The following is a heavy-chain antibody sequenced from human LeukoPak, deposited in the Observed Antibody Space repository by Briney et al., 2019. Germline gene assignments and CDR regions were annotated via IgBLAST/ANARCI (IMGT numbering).Heavy chain of an antibody. CDR2: IKQDGGEK. V-gene: IGHV3-7*04. CDR1: GFTFSSYW. CDR3: AGRGDGNLYYFDH. J-gene: IGHJ4*02. Sequence: GGSLRLSCAASGFTFSSYWMSWVRQAPGQGLEWVAKIKQDGGEKYYVDSVKGRFTISRDNAKNSLYLQMNSLRPEDTAVYYCAGRGDGNLYYFDHWGQGTLVTASS. D-gene: IGHD5-24*01.